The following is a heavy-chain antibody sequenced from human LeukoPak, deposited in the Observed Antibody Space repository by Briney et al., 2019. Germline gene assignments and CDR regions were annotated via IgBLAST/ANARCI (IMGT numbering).Heavy chain of an antibody. D-gene: IGHD5-18*01. J-gene: IGHJ4*02. CDR2: INHSGST. V-gene: IGHV4-34*01. CDR1: GGSFSGYY. CDR3: ARVKGYSYGFSPRYFDY. Sequence: PSETLSLTCAVYGGSFSGYYWSWIRQPPGKGLEWIGEINHSGSTNYNPSLKSRVTISVDTSKNQFSLKLSSVTAADTAVYYCARVKGYSYGFSPRYFDYWGREPWSPSPQ.